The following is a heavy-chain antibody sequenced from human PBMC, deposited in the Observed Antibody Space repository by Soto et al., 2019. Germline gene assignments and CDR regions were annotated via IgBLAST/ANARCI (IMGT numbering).Heavy chain of an antibody. V-gene: IGHV4-34*01. J-gene: IGHJ6*02. Sequence: QVHLHQRGAGLLKPSETLSLNCVVSGESFSGYYWSWIRQTPGMGLEWIGEVDHRGSTTYNPSLKNRASISIDSSKNLFSLELTSVTAADTALYFCARYEYGSSLYGVDVWGQGTRVTVSS. CDR2: VDHRGST. CDR3: ARYEYGSSLYGVDV. CDR1: GESFSGYY. D-gene: IGHD6-6*01.